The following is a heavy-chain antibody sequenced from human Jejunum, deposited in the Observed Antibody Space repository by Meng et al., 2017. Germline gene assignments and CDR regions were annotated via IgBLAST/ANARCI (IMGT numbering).Heavy chain of an antibody. CDR2: IYTSGST. CDR3: AREVSNGRYSGWFDP. D-gene: IGHD6-13*01. J-gene: IGHJ5*02. CDR1: GDSITSGSYY. V-gene: IGHV4-61*02. Sequence: QVLLQESGPGLLKPSQTLSLTCIVSGDSITSGSYYWTWIRQPAGKGLEWMGRIYTSGSTHYNPSLNSRVAISVDTSKNQLYLKLASVTAADTAVYYCAREVSNGRYSGWFDPWGQGALVTVSS.